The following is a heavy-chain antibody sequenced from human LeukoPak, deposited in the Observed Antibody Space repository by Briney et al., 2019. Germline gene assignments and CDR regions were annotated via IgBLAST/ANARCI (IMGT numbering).Heavy chain of an antibody. CDR2: IYYSGST. V-gene: IGHV4-59*01. Sequence: WETLSLTCTVSGGSISSYYWSWIRQPPGKGLEWIGYIYYSGSTNYNPSLKSRVTISVDTSKNQFSLKLSSVTAADTAVYYCARDPYLLWFGELSERYFDLWGRGTLVTVSS. CDR3: ARDPYLLWFGELSERYFDL. D-gene: IGHD3-10*01. J-gene: IGHJ2*01. CDR1: GGSISSYY.